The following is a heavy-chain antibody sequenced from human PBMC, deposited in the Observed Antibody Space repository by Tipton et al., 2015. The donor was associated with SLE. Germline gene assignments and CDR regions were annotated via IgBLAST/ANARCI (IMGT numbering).Heavy chain of an antibody. CDR2: INYSGST. CDR3: AIQVVPGSLFDH. D-gene: IGHD2-21*02. Sequence: TLSHTCDVYGESSSFNYWAWIRQTPGKGLEWNGEINYSGSTNYNPSIKSRLKISIDRTLNRYSLELNSVTAAETAVYYCAIQVVPGSLFDHWCQGTPVTVSS. V-gene: IGHV4-34*01. CDR1: GESSSFNY. J-gene: IGHJ4*02.